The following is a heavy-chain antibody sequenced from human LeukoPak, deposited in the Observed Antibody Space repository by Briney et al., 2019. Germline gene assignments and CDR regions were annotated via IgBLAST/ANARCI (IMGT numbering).Heavy chain of an antibody. CDR2: INHSGST. CDR1: GGSISSYY. Sequence: NPSETLSLTCTVSGGSISSYYWSWIRQPPGKGLEWIGEINHSGSTNYNPSLKSRVTISVDTSKNQFSLKLSSVTAADTAVYYCASLVGRWLHAFDIWGQGTMVTVSS. CDR3: ASLVGRWLHAFDI. V-gene: IGHV4-34*01. D-gene: IGHD5-24*01. J-gene: IGHJ3*02.